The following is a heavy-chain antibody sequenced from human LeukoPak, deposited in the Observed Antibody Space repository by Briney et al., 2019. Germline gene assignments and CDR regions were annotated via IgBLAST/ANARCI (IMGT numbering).Heavy chain of an antibody. Sequence: PSETLSLTCTVSGGSISSFYWIWIRQPAGKGLEWIGRGFASGSTIYNPSLKSRVTISVDESKNQFSLELKSVTAADTAVYYCARHDYSNSVRHWGQGTPITVSS. J-gene: IGHJ4*02. V-gene: IGHV4-4*07. CDR3: ARHDYSNSVRH. CDR1: GGSISSFY. D-gene: IGHD4-11*01. CDR2: GFASGST.